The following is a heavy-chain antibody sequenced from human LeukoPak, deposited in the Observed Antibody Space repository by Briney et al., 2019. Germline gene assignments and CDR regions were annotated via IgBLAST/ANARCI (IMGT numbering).Heavy chain of an antibody. CDR2: ISGSGGST. D-gene: IGHD3-10*01. CDR1: GFTFTTYW. Sequence: GGSLRLSCGASGFTFTTYWMSWVRQAPGKGLEWVSAISGSGGSTYYADSVKGRFTISRDNSKNSLYLQMNSLKAEDTAVYYCAKADYYADHLFDYWGQGTLVTVSS. V-gene: IGHV3-23*01. J-gene: IGHJ4*02. CDR3: AKADYYADHLFDY.